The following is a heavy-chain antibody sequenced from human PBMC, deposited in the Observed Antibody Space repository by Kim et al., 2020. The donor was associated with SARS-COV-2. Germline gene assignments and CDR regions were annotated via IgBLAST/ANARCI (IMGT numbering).Heavy chain of an antibody. CDR1: GGSFSGYY. CDR2: INHSGST. J-gene: IGHJ6*03. V-gene: IGHV4-34*01. Sequence: SETLSLTCAVYGGSFSGYYWSWIRQPPGKGLEWIGEINHSGSTNYNPSLKSRVTISVDTSKNQFSLKLSSVTAADTAVYYCARGTRQWLSRHYYCYMGVWGKGTAVTVSS. CDR3: ARGTRQWLSRHYYCYMGV. D-gene: IGHD6-19*01.